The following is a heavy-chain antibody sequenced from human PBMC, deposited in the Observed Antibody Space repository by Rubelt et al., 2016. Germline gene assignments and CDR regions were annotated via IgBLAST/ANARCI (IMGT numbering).Heavy chain of an antibody. D-gene: IGHD6-19*01. CDR1: GYTFTGYY. CDR3: ARESSSGWYIDY. J-gene: IGHJ4*02. CDR2: INPNSGGT. V-gene: IGHV1-2*06. Sequence: QVQLVQSGAEVKKPGASVKVSCKASGYTFTGYYMHWVRQAPGQGLEWVGRINPNSGGTNYAQKCQGRVTMTRETSITTAYMELSRLRSDDTAVFYCARESSSGWYIDYWGQGTLVTVSS.